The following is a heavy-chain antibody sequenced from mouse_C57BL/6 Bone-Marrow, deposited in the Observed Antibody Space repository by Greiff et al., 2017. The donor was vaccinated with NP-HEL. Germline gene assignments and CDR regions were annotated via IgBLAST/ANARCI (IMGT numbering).Heavy chain of an antibody. D-gene: IGHD2-10*01. Sequence: EVMLVESGGGLVKPGGSLKLSCAASGFTFSSYAMSWVRQTPEKRLEWVATISDGGSYTYYPDNVKGRFTISRDNAKNNLYLQMSHLKSEDTAMYYCASPYYERAWFAYWGQGTLVTVSA. V-gene: IGHV5-4*03. CDR3: ASPYYERAWFAY. CDR2: ISDGGSYT. J-gene: IGHJ3*01. CDR1: GFTFSSYA.